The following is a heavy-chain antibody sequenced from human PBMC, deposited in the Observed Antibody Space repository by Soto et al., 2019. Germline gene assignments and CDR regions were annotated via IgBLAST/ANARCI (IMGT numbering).Heavy chain of an antibody. D-gene: IGHD3-16*01. J-gene: IGHJ5*02. CDR1: GFTFSSYS. V-gene: IGHV3-48*02. CDR3: AREMGACSDSSCYPGPYDS. CDR2: ITSKSTTI. Sequence: GGSLRLSCAASGFTFSSYSMNWVRQAPGQGLEWVSYITSKSTTIKYADSVKGRFTVSRDNAKNSLYLQLNSLRDEDTAVYYCAREMGACSDSSCYPGPYDSWGQGTLVTVSS.